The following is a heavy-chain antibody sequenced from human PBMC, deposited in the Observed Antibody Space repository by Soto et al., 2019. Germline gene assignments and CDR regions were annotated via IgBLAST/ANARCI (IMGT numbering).Heavy chain of an antibody. Sequence: SVKVSCKASGGTFSSYAISWVRQAPGQGLEWMGGIIPIFGTANYAQKFQGRVTITADESTSTAYMELSSLRSEDTAVYYCARGNYYGSGSPTSYYYYYGMDVWGQGTSLTVSS. D-gene: IGHD3-10*01. V-gene: IGHV1-69*13. CDR1: GGTFSSYA. CDR3: ARGNYYGSGSPTSYYYYYGMDV. J-gene: IGHJ6*02. CDR2: IIPIFGTA.